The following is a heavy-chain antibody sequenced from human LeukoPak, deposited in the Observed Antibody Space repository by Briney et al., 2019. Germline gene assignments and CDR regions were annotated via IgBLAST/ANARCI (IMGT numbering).Heavy chain of an antibody. CDR2: MNPNNGGT. J-gene: IGHJ4*02. CDR3: ARDDRDVVATLND. Sequence: ASVKVSCKASGYAFTDYFLHWVRQAPGQGLEWMGWMNPNNGGTNYAEKFQGRVTMTRDTSISTAYMELSRVTSDGTAVYYCARDDRDVVATLNDWGQGTLVTVSS. CDR1: GYAFTDYF. V-gene: IGHV1-2*02. D-gene: IGHD5-12*01.